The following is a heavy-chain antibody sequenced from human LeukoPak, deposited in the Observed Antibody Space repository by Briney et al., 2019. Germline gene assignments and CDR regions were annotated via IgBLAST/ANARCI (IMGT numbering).Heavy chain of an antibody. D-gene: IGHD3-22*01. J-gene: IGHJ4*02. Sequence: PGRSLRLSCAASGFTFSSYGMHWVRQAPGKGLEWVAVISYDGSIEYYADSVKGRFSISGDNSNNTPYLQMNSLRAEDTALYYCAKGISSGYFDYWGQGTLVTVSS. CDR2: ISYDGSIE. V-gene: IGHV3-30*18. CDR1: GFTFSSYG. CDR3: AKGISSGYFDY.